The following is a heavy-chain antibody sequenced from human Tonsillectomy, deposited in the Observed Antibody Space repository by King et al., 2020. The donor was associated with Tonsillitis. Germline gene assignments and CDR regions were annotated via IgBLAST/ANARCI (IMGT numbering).Heavy chain of an antibody. CDR3: ARDLRGDDYGDYILAY. D-gene: IGHD4-17*01. V-gene: IGHV3-7*03. CDR1: GFTFSSYW. J-gene: IGHJ4*02. Sequence: VQLVESGGGLVQPGGSLRLSCAASGFTFSSYWMSWVRRAPGKGLEWVANIKQDGSKKFYVDSVKGRFTISRDNAKNSLYLQMNSLRAEDTAVYYCARDLRGDDYGDYILAYWGQGTLVTVSS. CDR2: IKQDGSKK.